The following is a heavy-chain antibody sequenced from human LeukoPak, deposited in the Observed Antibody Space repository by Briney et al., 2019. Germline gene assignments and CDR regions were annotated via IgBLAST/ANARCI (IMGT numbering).Heavy chain of an antibody. CDR1: GFTFSSYS. Sequence: GGSLRLSCAASGFTFSSYSMNWVRQAPGKGLEWVSYISSSSSTIYYADSVKGRFTISRDNAKNSLYLQMNSLRAEDTAVYYCARDRDIVATKGDYWGQGTLVTVSS. V-gene: IGHV3-48*01. D-gene: IGHD5-12*01. CDR3: ARDRDIVATKGDY. J-gene: IGHJ4*02. CDR2: ISSSSSTI.